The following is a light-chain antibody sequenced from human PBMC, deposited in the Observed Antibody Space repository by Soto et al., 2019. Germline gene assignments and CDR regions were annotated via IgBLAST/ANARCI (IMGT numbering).Light chain of an antibody. CDR1: QSVSSN. Sequence: EIVMTQSPATLSVSPGERATLSCRASQSVSSNLAWYQQKPGQAPRLLIYGASTRATGIPARFSGSGSGTDFTLTISSLQSADFAVYYCQEYYNWPFTFGPGTKVDIK. V-gene: IGKV3-15*01. J-gene: IGKJ3*01. CDR2: GAS. CDR3: QEYYNWPFT.